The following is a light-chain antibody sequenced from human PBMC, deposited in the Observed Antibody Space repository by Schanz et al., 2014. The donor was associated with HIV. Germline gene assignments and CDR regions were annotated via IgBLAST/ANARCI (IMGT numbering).Light chain of an antibody. CDR1: QSVSSN. CDR3: HQYGDSPYT. V-gene: IGKV3-20*01. J-gene: IGKJ2*01. CDR2: GAS. Sequence: EIVMTQSPATLSLSPGERATVSCRASQSVSSNLAWYQHKLGQAPRLLIYGASSRATDIPDRFSGSGSGTDFTLTISRLEPEDFAVYYCHQYGDSPYTFGQGTRLDI.